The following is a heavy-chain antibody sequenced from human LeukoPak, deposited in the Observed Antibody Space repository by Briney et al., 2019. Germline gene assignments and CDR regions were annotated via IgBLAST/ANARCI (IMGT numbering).Heavy chain of an antibody. CDR1: GGTFSSYA. J-gene: IGHJ5*02. D-gene: IGHD2-15*01. Sequence: ASVKVSCKASGGTFSSYAFSWVRQAPGQGLEWMGGIIPIFGTANYAQKFQGRVTITTDESTSTAYMELSSLRSEDTAVYYCARVTACRYCSGGSFMNWFDPWGQGTLVTVSS. V-gene: IGHV1-69*05. CDR2: IIPIFGTA. CDR3: ARVTACRYCSGGSFMNWFDP.